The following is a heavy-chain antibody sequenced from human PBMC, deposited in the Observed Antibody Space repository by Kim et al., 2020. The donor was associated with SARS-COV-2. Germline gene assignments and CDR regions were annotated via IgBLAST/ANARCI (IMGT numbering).Heavy chain of an antibody. V-gene: IGHV1-3*01. D-gene: IGHD2-15*01. J-gene: IGHJ5*02. Sequence: TKYSQGCQGRVTITRDTSASTTYMELSSLRSEDTGIYYCARGWSATGIDPWGQGTLVTVSS. CDR3: ARGWSATGIDP. CDR2: T.